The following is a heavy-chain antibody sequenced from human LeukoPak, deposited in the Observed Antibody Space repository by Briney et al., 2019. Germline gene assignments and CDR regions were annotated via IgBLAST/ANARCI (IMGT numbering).Heavy chain of an antibody. D-gene: IGHD3-22*01. CDR2: INPNSGGT. Sequence: ASVKVSCKASGYTFTVYFMHWVRQAPGQGLEWMGWINPNSGGTNYAQKFQGRVTMTRDTSISTAYMELSRLRSDDTAVYYCARELNYESSGYYFDYWGQGTLVTVSS. V-gene: IGHV1-2*02. J-gene: IGHJ4*02. CDR3: ARELNYESSGYYFDY. CDR1: GYTFTVYF.